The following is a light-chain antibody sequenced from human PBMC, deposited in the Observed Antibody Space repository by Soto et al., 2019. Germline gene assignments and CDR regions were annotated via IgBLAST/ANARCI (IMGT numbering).Light chain of an antibody. CDR3: SSYTSSSTLVV. V-gene: IGLV2-14*01. J-gene: IGLJ2*01. CDR2: EVS. CDR1: SSDVGGYNY. Sequence: QSALTQPASVSGSPGQSITISCTGTSSDVGGYNYVSCYQQHPGKAPKLMIYEVSNRPSGVSNRFSGSKSGNTASLTISGLQAEDEADYYCSSYTSSSTLVVFGGVTNLTVL.